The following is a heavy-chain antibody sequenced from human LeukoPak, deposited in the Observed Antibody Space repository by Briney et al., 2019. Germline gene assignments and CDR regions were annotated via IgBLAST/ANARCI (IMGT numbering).Heavy chain of an antibody. CDR3: ARAIVTPSGYVWYFDL. D-gene: IGHD3-3*01. J-gene: IGHJ2*01. CDR2: IYYSGSI. V-gene: IGHV4-31*03. CDR1: GGSISSGGYW. Sequence: PSETLSLTCTASGGSISSGGYWWSWIRQYPGKGLEWIGYIYYSGSIYYNPSLGSRVTMSVDTSQNQYSLKLNSVTAADTAVYYCARAIVTPSGYVWYFDLWGRGTLVTVSS.